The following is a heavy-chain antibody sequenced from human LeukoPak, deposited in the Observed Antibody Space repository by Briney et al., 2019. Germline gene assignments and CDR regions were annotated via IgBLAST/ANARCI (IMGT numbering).Heavy chain of an antibody. V-gene: IGHV4-34*01. J-gene: IGHJ4*02. CDR3: ARGGRRYSGYDYGY. CDR1: GGSFSGYY. Sequence: SETLSLTCAVYGGSFSGYYWSWIRQPPGKGLEWIGEINHSGSTNYNPSLKSRVTISVDTSKNQFSLKLSSVTAADTAVYYCARGGRRYSGYDYGYWGQGTLVTVS. CDR2: INHSGST. D-gene: IGHD5-12*01.